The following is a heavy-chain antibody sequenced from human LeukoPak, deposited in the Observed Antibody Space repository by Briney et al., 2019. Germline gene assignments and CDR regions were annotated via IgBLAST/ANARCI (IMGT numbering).Heavy chain of an antibody. CDR1: NYSISIGYF. V-gene: IGHV4-38-2*01. CDR2: LHHSGAS. CDR3: AKALSSYNWFDP. J-gene: IGHJ5*02. D-gene: IGHD6-6*01. Sequence: PSETLSLTCAVDNYSISIGYFWGWIRQPAGKGLEWLGSLHHSGASYYNPSLKSRVSISMDTSTNQFFLRLSSVTAADTAVYYCAKALSSYNWFDPWGQGTLVTVSS.